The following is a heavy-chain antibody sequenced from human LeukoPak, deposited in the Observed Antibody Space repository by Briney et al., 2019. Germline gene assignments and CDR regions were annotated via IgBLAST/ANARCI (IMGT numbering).Heavy chain of an antibody. V-gene: IGHV6-1*01. CDR1: GDSVSSNSAA. Sequence: SQTLSLTCAFSGDSVSSNSAAWSWIRQSPSRGLEWLGRTYYRSKWYNEYAVSVKSRITINPDPSKNQFSLQLNSVTPEDTALYYCARAQAYSGRIFDYWGQGTLVTVSS. D-gene: IGHD1-26*01. J-gene: IGHJ4*02. CDR2: TYYRSKWYN. CDR3: ARAQAYSGRIFDY.